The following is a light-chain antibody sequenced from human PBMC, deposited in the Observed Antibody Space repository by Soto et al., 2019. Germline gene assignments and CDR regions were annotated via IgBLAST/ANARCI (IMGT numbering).Light chain of an antibody. CDR3: QRYTNTNNPWM. V-gene: IGKV1-5*01. Sequence: DIQMTQSPSSVSASVGDRVTIACRASHCISSWLAFYQQKPGKAPKLLVYDASTLQSGVASRFSGSGSGTEFTLIISGLQPDDSATYYCQRYTNTNNPWMFGQGTKVDIK. CDR1: HCISSW. J-gene: IGKJ1*01. CDR2: DAS.